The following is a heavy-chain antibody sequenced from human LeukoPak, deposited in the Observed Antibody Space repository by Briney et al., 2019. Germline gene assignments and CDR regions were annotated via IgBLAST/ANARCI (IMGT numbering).Heavy chain of an antibody. CDR3: ARAVGTAIAFGY. V-gene: IGHV3-74*01. D-gene: IGHD5-18*01. Sequence: GGSLRLSXAASGFTFSSYWMHWVRQAPGKGLVWVSRINSDGSSTSYADSVKGRFTISRDNAKNTLYLQMNSLRAEDTAVYYCARAVGTAIAFGYWGQGTLVTVSS. J-gene: IGHJ4*02. CDR2: INSDGSST. CDR1: GFTFSSYW.